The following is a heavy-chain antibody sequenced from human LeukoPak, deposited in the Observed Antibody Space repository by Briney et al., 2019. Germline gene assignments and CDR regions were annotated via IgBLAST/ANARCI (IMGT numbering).Heavy chain of an antibody. V-gene: IGHV1-46*01. J-gene: IGHJ4*02. CDR3: ARDWRGITFGGVIANGFDY. CDR2: INPSGGST. Sequence: ASVKVSCKASGYTFTSYYMHWVRQAPGQGLEWIGIINPSGGSTSYAQKFQGRVTMTRDMSTSTVYMELSSLRSEDTAVYYCARDWRGITFGGVIANGFDYWGQGTLVTVSS. CDR1: GYTFTSYY. D-gene: IGHD3-16*02.